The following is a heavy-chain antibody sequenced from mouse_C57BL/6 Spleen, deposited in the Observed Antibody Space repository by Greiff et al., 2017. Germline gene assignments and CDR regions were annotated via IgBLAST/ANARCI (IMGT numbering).Heavy chain of an antibody. Sequence: QVQLQQSGAELVRPGTSVKVSCKASGYAFTNYLIEWVKQRPGQGLEWIGVINPGSGGTNYNEKFKGKATLTADKSASTAYMQLSSLTSEDSAVYFVARMDYYGSSYRSYFDYWGQGTTLTVSS. CDR3: ARMDYYGSSYRSYFDY. J-gene: IGHJ2*01. D-gene: IGHD1-1*01. CDR2: INPGSGGT. V-gene: IGHV1-54*01. CDR1: GYAFTNYL.